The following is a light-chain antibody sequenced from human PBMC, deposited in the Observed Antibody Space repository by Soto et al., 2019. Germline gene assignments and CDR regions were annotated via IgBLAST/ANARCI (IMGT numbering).Light chain of an antibody. CDR3: QESDKTPRYT. V-gene: IGKV1-39*01. CDR1: QSIRNY. CDR2: AAS. J-gene: IGKJ2*01. Sequence: DIQLTQSPSSLSAFVGDRVTITCRASQSIRNYLNLYQQKPGTPPKLLIYAASRLQSGVPSRFSGSGSGTEFTLTINSLQPEDFATYYCQESDKTPRYTFGQGTKLDFK.